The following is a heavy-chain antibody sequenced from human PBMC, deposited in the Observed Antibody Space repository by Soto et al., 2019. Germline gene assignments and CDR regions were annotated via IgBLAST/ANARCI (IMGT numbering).Heavy chain of an antibody. V-gene: IGHV3-48*01. CDR2: ISSSSSTI. CDR3: AREGDYYGSGSYYGMDV. J-gene: IGHJ6*02. Sequence: GGSLRLSCAASGFTFSSYSMNWVRQAPGKGLEWVSYISSSSSTICYADYVKGRFTISRDNAKNSLYLQMNSLRAEDTAVYYCAREGDYYGSGSYYGMDVWGQGTTVTVSS. CDR1: GFTFSSYS. D-gene: IGHD3-10*01.